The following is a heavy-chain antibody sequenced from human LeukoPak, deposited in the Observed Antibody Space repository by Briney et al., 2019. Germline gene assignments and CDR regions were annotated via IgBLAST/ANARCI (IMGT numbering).Heavy chain of an antibody. Sequence: GGSLRLSCAASGFTFSRYWMSWVRQAPGKGLEWVANIKQDGSEKYYVDSVKGRFTISRDNDKNSLYLQMNSLRAEDTAVYYCARDRWASDYWSQGTLVTVSS. CDR2: IKQDGSEK. CDR1: GFTFSRYW. D-gene: IGHD4-23*01. CDR3: ARDRWASDY. J-gene: IGHJ4*02. V-gene: IGHV3-7*01.